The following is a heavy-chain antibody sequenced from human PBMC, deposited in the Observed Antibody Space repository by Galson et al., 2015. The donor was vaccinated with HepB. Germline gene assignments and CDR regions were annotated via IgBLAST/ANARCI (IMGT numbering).Heavy chain of an antibody. Sequence: SVKVSCKAAGYTFTNHYIHWVRQAPGRGLEWMGRMNPNNGGTDYAQKFHGRVTMTRDLSISTAYMELSRLAFDDTAVYYCARGWRLGSSYNWFDPWGQGTLVTVSS. CDR2: MNPNNGGT. CDR1: GYTFTNHY. V-gene: IGHV1-2*06. J-gene: IGHJ5*02. D-gene: IGHD3-16*01. CDR3: ARGWRLGSSYNWFDP.